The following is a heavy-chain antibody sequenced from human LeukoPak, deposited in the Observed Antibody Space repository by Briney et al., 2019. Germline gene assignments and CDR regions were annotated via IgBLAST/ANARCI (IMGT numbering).Heavy chain of an antibody. Sequence: PSQTLSLTCTVSGGSISSSGYYWSWIRQHPGKGLEWIGYIYYSGSTYYNPSLKSRVTISVDTSKNQFSLKLSSVTAADTAVYYCARYDSSGYYRLTFDYWGQGTLVTVSS. CDR2: IYYSGST. J-gene: IGHJ4*02. D-gene: IGHD3-22*01. CDR1: GGSISSSGYY. V-gene: IGHV4-31*03. CDR3: ARYDSSGYYRLTFDY.